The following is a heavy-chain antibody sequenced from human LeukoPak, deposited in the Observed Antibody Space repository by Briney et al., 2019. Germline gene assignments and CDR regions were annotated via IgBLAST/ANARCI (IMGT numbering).Heavy chain of an antibody. V-gene: IGHV4-34*01. CDR3: ARVDNTNDAFDI. Sequence: PSETLSLTCAVYGVSLSGYYWSWLRQPPGKGLEWIGEINHSGSTNYNPSLKSRVTISVDTSKNQFSLKLSSVTAADTAVYYCARVDNTNDAFDIWGQGTMVTVSS. CDR2: INHSGST. J-gene: IGHJ3*02. D-gene: IGHD1-14*01. CDR1: GVSLSGYY.